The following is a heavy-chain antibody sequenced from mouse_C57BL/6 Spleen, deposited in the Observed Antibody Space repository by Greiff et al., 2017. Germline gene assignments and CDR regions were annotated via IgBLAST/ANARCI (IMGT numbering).Heavy chain of an antibody. CDR3: TRNGYDGAWFAY. CDR1: GYTFTDYE. D-gene: IGHD2-2*01. J-gene: IGHJ3*01. Sequence: QVQLKQSGAELVRPGASVTLSCKASGYTFTDYEMHWVKQTPVHGLAWIGAIDPETGGTAYNQKFKGKAILTADKSSSTAYMELRSLTSEDSAVYYCTRNGYDGAWFAYWGQGTLVTVSA. CDR2: IDPETGGT. V-gene: IGHV1-15*01.